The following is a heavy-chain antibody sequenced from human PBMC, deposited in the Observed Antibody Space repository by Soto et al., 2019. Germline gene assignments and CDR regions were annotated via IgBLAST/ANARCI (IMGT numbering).Heavy chain of an antibody. J-gene: IGHJ6*04. CDR1: GYSFTSYW. V-gene: IGHV5-51*01. CDR3: ARMVPAAYDYYYGMDV. Sequence: GESLKISCKGSGYSFTSYWIGWVRQMPGKGLEWMGIIYPGDSDTRYSPSFQGQVTISADKSISTAYLQWSSLKASDTAMYYCARMVPAAYDYYYGMDVWGKGTTVTVSS. D-gene: IGHD2-2*01. CDR2: IYPGDSDT.